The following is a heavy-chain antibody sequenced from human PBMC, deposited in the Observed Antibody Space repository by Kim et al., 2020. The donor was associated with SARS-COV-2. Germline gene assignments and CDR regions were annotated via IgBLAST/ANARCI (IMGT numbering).Heavy chain of an antibody. D-gene: IGHD6-6*01. CDR2: IWYDGSNK. Sequence: GGSLRLSCAASGFTFSSYGMHWVRQAPGKGLEWVAVIWYDGSNKYYADSVKGRFTISRDNSKNTLYLQMNSLRAEDTAVYYCARSGWSSSEGWLLDYWGQGTLVTVSS. CDR1: GFTFSSYG. V-gene: IGHV3-33*01. CDR3: ARSGWSSSEGWLLDY. J-gene: IGHJ4*02.